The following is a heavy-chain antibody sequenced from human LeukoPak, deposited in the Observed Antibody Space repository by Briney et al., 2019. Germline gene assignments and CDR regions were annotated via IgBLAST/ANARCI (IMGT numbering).Heavy chain of an antibody. CDR2: IYYSGST. CDR1: GGSISSGDYY. Sequence: SQTLSLTCTVSGGSISSGDYYWSWIRQPPGKGLEWIGYIYYSGSTYYNPSLKSRVTISVDTPKKQFSLTLSSVTAADTAVYYCAREYSGSYYDYWGQGTLVTVSS. CDR3: AREYSGSYYDY. V-gene: IGHV4-30-4*08. D-gene: IGHD1-26*01. J-gene: IGHJ4*02.